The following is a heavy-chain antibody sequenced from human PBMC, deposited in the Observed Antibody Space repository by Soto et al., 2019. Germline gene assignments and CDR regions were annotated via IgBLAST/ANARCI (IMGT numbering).Heavy chain of an antibody. CDR1: GGTFSSYT. CDR2: IIPILGIA. CDR3: ARDRGSGTESYYYYGMDV. J-gene: IGHJ6*02. Sequence: VASVKVSCKASGGTFSSYTISWVRQAPGQGLEWMGRIIPILGIANYAQKFQGRVTITADKSTSTAYMELSSLRSEDTAVYYCARDRGSGTESYYYYGMDVWGQGTTVTVSS. V-gene: IGHV1-69*04. D-gene: IGHD1-7*01.